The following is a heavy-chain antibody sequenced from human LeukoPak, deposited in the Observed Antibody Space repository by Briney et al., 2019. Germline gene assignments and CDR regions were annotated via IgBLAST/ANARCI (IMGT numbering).Heavy chain of an antibody. Sequence: GGSLRLSCAASGFTFSSYGMSWVRQAPGQGLEWVSAISGSGGSTYYADYGKGRFTISRDTSKNTLYLQMNSLGAADTDVYYGAKFGLRYCSSTSCQFDYWGQGTLVTVSS. D-gene: IGHD2-2*01. V-gene: IGHV3-23*01. CDR1: GFTFSSYG. CDR3: AKFGLRYCSSTSCQFDY. CDR2: ISGSGGST. J-gene: IGHJ4*02.